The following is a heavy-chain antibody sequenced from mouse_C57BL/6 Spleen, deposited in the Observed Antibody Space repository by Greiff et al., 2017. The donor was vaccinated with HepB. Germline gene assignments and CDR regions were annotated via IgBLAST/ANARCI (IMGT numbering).Heavy chain of an antibody. Sequence: QVQLKQSGAELARPGASVKLSCKASGYTFTSYGISWVKQRTGQGLEWIGEIYPRSGNTYYNEKFKGKATLTADKSSSTAYMELRSLTSEDSAVYFCARNSGSSYGWYFDVWGTGTTVTVSS. CDR1: GYTFTSYG. CDR3: ARNSGSSYGWYFDV. J-gene: IGHJ1*03. V-gene: IGHV1-81*01. CDR2: IYPRSGNT. D-gene: IGHD1-1*01.